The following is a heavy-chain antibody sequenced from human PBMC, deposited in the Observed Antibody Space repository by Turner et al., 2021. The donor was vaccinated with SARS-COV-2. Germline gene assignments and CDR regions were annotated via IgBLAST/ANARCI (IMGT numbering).Heavy chain of an antibody. CDR1: GGSISSSSYY. CDR2: IYYSGIT. J-gene: IGHJ4*02. Sequence: QLQLQESGPGLGKPSETLSPTCTVSGGSISSSSYYRGWIRQPPGKGLEWMGSIYYSGITYYNPSLKSRVTISVDTSKNQFSLKLSSVTAADTAVYFCARAPIIIRFGGVTGYSDYWGQGTLVTVSS. CDR3: ARAPIIIRFGGVTGYSDY. D-gene: IGHD3-16*01. V-gene: IGHV4-39*01.